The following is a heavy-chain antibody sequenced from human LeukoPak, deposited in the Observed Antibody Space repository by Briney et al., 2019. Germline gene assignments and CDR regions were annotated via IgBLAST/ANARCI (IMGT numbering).Heavy chain of an antibody. Sequence: ASETLSLTCTVSGGSISSSSYYWGWIRQPPGKGLEWIGSIYYSGSTYYNPSLKSRVTISVDTSKNQFSLKLSSVTAADTAVYYCARLYCSSTSCYKEAVNWFDPWGQGTLVTVSS. D-gene: IGHD2-2*02. CDR1: GGSISSSSYY. J-gene: IGHJ5*02. CDR3: ARLYCSSTSCYKEAVNWFDP. CDR2: IYYSGST. V-gene: IGHV4-39*01.